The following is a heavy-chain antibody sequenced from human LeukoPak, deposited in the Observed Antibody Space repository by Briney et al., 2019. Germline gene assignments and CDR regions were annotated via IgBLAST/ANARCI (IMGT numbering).Heavy chain of an antibody. V-gene: IGHV3-23*01. CDR2: ISGSGGST. D-gene: IGHD4-4*01. J-gene: IGHJ4*02. CDR1: GFSFGSSW. CDR3: AKDYSNYVPGDY. Sequence: GGSLRLSCVGSGFSFGSSWMSWVRQAPGKGLEWVSAISGSGGSTYYADSVKGRFTISRDNSKNTLYLQMNSLRAEDTAVYYCAKDYSNYVPGDYWGQGTLVTVSS.